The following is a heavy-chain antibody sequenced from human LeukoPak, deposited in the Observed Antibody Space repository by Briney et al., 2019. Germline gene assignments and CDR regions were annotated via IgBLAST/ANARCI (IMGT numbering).Heavy chain of an antibody. V-gene: IGHV4-59*08. CDR1: GASISTDY. D-gene: IGHD2-15*01. CDR2: IHHSGST. J-gene: IGHJ4*02. Sequence: PSETLSLTCTVSGASISTDYWNWVRQPPGKGLEWIGHIHHSGSTKYNPSLKSRVTISLDPSKTQFSLHLSSVTAADTAVYYCATFMVAAAKDYWGQGALVTVSS. CDR3: ATFMVAAAKDY.